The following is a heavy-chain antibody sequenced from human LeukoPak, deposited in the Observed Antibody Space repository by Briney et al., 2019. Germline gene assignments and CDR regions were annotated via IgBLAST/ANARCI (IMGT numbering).Heavy chain of an antibody. CDR1: GYTFTGYY. CDR3: ARATAENDH. J-gene: IGHJ4*02. V-gene: IGHV1-2*02. CDR2: LNPKTGGT. Sequence: ASVKVSCKASGYTFTGYYLDWVRQAPGQGLEWMGWLNPKTGGTSDAQKFQGRVTMTRDTSISTVNMELSRLTSDDTAVYYCARATAENDHWGQGTLVTVSS. D-gene: IGHD1-14*01.